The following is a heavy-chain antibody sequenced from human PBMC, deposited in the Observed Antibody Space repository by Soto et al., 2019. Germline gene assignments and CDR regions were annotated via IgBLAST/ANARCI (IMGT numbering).Heavy chain of an antibody. J-gene: IGHJ4*01. CDR3: ARYHYGSRSYSLSDY. CDR2: IYYSGNA. Sequence: PSETLSLTCTVSGGSISSDGHWWSWIRQPPGKGLEWIGYIYYSGNAYYNPSLKSRVTISVDTSKNQFSLKLSSVTAADTAVYYCARYHYGSRSYSLSDYWGHGTLVTVSS. V-gene: IGHV4-30-4*01. D-gene: IGHD3-10*01. CDR1: GGSISSDGHW.